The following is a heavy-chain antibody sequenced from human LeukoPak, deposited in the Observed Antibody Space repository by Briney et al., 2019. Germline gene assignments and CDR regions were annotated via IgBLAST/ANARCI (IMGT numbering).Heavy chain of an antibody. J-gene: IGHJ6*02. V-gene: IGHV3-30-3*01. Sequence: AGGSLRLSCAASGFTFSSYAMHWVRQAPGKGLEWVAVISYDGSNKYSADSVKGRFSVSRDNAKNTLYLQMNSLRVEDTAVYYCAREIVATYYGMDVWGQGTTVTVSS. D-gene: IGHD5-12*01. CDR3: AREIVATYYGMDV. CDR1: GFTFSSYA. CDR2: ISYDGSNK.